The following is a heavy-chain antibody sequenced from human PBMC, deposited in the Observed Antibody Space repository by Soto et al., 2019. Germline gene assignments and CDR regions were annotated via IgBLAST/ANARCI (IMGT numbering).Heavy chain of an antibody. J-gene: IGHJ6*02. Sequence: GGSLRLSCAASGFTFSSFGMHWVRQAPGKGLEWVAVIRYDGSDKNYADSVEGRFTISRDNSRNTLFLQMNSLRAEDTAVYYCARWGRIGSRNYYYYGMDVWGQGTTVTVSS. CDR3: ARWGRIGSRNYYYYGMDV. CDR2: IRYDGSDK. V-gene: IGHV3-33*01. CDR1: GFTFSSFG. D-gene: IGHD1-26*01.